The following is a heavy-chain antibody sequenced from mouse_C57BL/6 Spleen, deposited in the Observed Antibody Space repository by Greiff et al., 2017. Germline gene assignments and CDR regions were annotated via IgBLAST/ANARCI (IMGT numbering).Heavy chain of an antibody. CDR2: ISDGGSYT. Sequence: EVKVVESGGGLVEPGGSLKLSCAASGFTFSSYAMSWVRQTPEKRLEWVATISDGGSYTYYPDNVKGRFTISRDNAKNNLYLQMSHLKSEDTAMYYCARPDGYYNWFAYWGQGTLVTVSA. CDR1: GFTFSSYA. J-gene: IGHJ3*01. V-gene: IGHV5-4*03. CDR3: ARPDGYYNWFAY. D-gene: IGHD2-3*01.